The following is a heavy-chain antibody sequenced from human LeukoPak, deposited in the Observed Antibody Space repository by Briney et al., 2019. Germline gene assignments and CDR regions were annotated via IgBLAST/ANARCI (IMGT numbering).Heavy chain of an antibody. CDR1: GFTFDDYA. Sequence: HTGGSLRLSCAASGFTFDDYAMHRVRQAPGKGLEWVSGISWNSGSIGYADSVKGRFTISRDNAKNSLYLQMNSLRAEDTALYYCAKEGERGYDYCFDYWGQGTLVTVSS. CDR2: ISWNSGSI. V-gene: IGHV3-9*01. D-gene: IGHD5-12*01. CDR3: AKEGERGYDYCFDY. J-gene: IGHJ4*02.